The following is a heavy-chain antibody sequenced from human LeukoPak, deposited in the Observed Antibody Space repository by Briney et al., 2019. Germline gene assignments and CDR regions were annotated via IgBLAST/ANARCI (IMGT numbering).Heavy chain of an antibody. CDR3: ARDTGEELYYFDY. CDR2: VIPIFGTA. CDR1: GGTFSSYA. D-gene: IGHD7-27*01. J-gene: IGHJ4*02. V-gene: IGHV1-69*05. Sequence: SVKVSCKASGGTFSSYAISWVRQAPGQGLEWMGGVIPIFGTANYAQKLQGRVTMTTDTSTSTAYMELRSLRSDDTAVYYCARDTGEELYYFDYWGQGTLVTVSS.